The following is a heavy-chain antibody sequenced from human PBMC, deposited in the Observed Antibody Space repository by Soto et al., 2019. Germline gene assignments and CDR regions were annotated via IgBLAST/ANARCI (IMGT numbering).Heavy chain of an antibody. Sequence: GGSLRLSCEASGFTFNTAWMTWLRRAPGKGLEWVALIKTRAEGVTTHYAAPVKDRFTVSRDDSQNRVYLQLNSLKTEDTAVYYCAADTPVFGQGEFEYWGQGSQVTVAS. V-gene: IGHV3-15*01. CDR2: IKTRAEGVTT. D-gene: IGHD2-2*01. CDR1: GFTFNTAW. J-gene: IGHJ4*02. CDR3: AADTPVFGQGEFEY.